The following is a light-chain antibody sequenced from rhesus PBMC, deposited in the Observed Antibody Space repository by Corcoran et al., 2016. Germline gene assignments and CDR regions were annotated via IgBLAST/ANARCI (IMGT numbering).Light chain of an antibody. CDR3: LQHNYYPPT. V-gene: IGKV1-28*03. CDR1: QGIRSY. J-gene: IGKJ1*01. Sequence: DIQMTQSPSSLSASVGYTVTITCRASQGIRSYLNWFQQKPGKAPKLLVYAATTLQSGVPSRFSGSGSGTDFTLTISSLQPEDFAAYCCLQHNYYPPTFGQGTKVEIK. CDR2: AAT.